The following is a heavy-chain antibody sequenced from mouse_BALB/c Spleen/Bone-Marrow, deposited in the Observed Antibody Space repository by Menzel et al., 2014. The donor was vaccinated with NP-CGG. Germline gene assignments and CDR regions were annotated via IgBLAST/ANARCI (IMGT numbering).Heavy chain of an antibody. V-gene: IGHV5-6-5*01. CDR3: ARARGVTTATPYYFDY. Sequence: EVQVVESGGGLVKPGGSLKLSCAASGFSSXSYAVSWVRQTPEKRLEWVASISGGGNSYHSDNMKGRFTISRDNARNILYLQMSSLRSEDTAMYYCARARGVTTATPYYFDYWGQGTALTVSS. CDR1: GFSSXSYA. D-gene: IGHD1-2*01. J-gene: IGHJ2*01. CDR2: ISGGGNS.